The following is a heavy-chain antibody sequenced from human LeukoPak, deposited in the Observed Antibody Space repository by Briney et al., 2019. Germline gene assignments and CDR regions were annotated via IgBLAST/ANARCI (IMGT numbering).Heavy chain of an antibody. CDR2: IYPSNSDT. J-gene: IGHJ6*02. CDR1: GYNFITYW. Sequence: GESLKISCKGSGYNFITYWIGWVRQMPGKGLESMGIIYPSNSDTRYSPSFQGQVTFSADKSISTAYLQWSSLKASDTAMYYCARHRVDSSSPRGMDVWGQGTTVTVSS. D-gene: IGHD6-13*01. CDR3: ARHRVDSSSPRGMDV. V-gene: IGHV5-51*01.